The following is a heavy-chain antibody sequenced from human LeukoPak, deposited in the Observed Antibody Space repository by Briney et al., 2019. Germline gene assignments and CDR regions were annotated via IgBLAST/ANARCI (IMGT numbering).Heavy chain of an antibody. CDR2: IKSDGSGT. Sequence: PGGSLRLSCTASGLTFSSYWMHWVRQAPGKGPVWVAHIKSDGSGTSYADSVKGRFTISRDNAKNSLYLQMNSLRAEDTAVYYCAKVSVAGTVYYYYGMDVWGQGTTVTVSS. V-gene: IGHV3-74*01. CDR3: AKVSVAGTVYYYYGMDV. J-gene: IGHJ6*02. CDR1: GLTFSSYW. D-gene: IGHD6-19*01.